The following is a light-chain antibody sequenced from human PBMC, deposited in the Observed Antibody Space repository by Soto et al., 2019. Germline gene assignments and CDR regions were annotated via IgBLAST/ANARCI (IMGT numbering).Light chain of an antibody. CDR2: GNS. V-gene: IGLV1-40*01. J-gene: IGLJ1*01. CDR1: SSNIGAGYD. Sequence: QSVRTQPPSGSGAPGQRVTISCTGSSSNIGAGYDVHWYQQLPGTAPKLLIYGNSNRPSGVPDRFSGSKSGTSASLAITGLQAEDEAHYYCQSYDSSLSGYVFGTGTKVTLL. CDR3: QSYDSSLSGYV.